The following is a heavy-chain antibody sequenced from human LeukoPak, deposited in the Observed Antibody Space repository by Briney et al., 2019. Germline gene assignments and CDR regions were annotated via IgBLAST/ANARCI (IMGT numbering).Heavy chain of an antibody. CDR3: TTXADW. CDR2: IKSXIDGETT. J-gene: IGHJ4*02. D-gene: IGHD3-9*01. Sequence: GGSLRLSCAASGFTFSNAWMSWVRQAPGKGLEWVGRIKSXIDGETTDYAAPVKGRFTVSRDDSKDTVYLQMNSLKTEDTAVXYXTTXADWGGQGTLVTVSS. V-gene: IGHV3-15*01. CDR1: GFTFSNAW.